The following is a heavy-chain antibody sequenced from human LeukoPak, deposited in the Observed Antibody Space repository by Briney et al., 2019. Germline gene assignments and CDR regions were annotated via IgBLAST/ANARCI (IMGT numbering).Heavy chain of an antibody. Sequence: GRSLRLSCAASGFTFDDYAMHWVRQAPGKGLEWVSGISWNSGSIGYAASVKGRITISRDTAKNSLHLQMNSLRAEDTALYYCAKDWKYYGSGSYYQPTYFDYWGQGTLVTVSS. D-gene: IGHD3-10*01. CDR3: AKDWKYYGSGSYYQPTYFDY. V-gene: IGHV3-9*01. J-gene: IGHJ4*02. CDR2: ISWNSGSI. CDR1: GFTFDDYA.